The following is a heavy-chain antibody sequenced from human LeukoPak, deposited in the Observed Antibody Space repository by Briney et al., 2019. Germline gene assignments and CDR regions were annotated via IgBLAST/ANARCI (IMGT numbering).Heavy chain of an antibody. J-gene: IGHJ6*03. Sequence: ASVKVSCKASGYTFTSYGISWVRQAPGQGLEWMGWISAYNGNTNYAQKLQGRVTMTTDTSTSTAYMELRSLRSDDTAVYYCATVQTVSYYYYYMDVWGKGTTVTVSS. CDR2: ISAYNGNT. CDR1: GYTFTSYG. CDR3: ATVQTVSYYYYYMDV. V-gene: IGHV1-18*01.